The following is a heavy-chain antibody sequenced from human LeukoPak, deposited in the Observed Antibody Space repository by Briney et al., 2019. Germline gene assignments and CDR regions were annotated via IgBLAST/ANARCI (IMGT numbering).Heavy chain of an antibody. J-gene: IGHJ4*02. CDR1: GFTFSSYE. D-gene: IGHD6-13*01. Sequence: GGSLRLSCAASGFTFSSYEMNWVRQAPGKGLEWVSYISSGSTRYYADSVKGRFTISRDNAKNSLYLQLNSLRAEDTAVYYCARGIGSSTWPLALWGQGTLVTVSS. CDR3: ARGIGSSTWPLAL. V-gene: IGHV3-48*03. CDR2: ISSGSTR.